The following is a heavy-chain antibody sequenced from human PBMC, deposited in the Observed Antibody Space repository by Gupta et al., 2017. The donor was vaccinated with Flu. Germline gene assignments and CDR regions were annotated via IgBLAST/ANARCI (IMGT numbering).Heavy chain of an antibody. CDR2: INHSGST. V-gene: IGHV4-34*01. D-gene: IGHD3-16*01. Sequence: QVQLQQWGAGLLKPSETLSLTCAVYGGSFSGYYWSWIRQPPGKGLEWIGEINHSGSTNYNPSLKSRVTISVDTSKNQFSLKLSSVTAADTAVYYCARVRFRAAPFDYWGQGTLVTVSS. CDR3: ARVRFRAAPFDY. CDR1: GGSFSGYY. J-gene: IGHJ4*02.